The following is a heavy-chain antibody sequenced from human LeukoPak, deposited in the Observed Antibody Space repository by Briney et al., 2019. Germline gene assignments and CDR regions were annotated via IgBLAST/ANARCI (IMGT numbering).Heavy chain of an antibody. J-gene: IGHJ4*02. CDR1: GYTFTSYG. Sequence: ASVKVSCKASGYTFTSYGISWVRQAPGQGLEWMGWISAYNGNTNYAQKLQGRVTMATDTSTSTAYMELRSLRSDDTAVYYCARDSIVGPTRHDTWTGWAGYWGQGTLVTVSS. CDR3: ARDSIVGPTRHDTWTGWAGY. D-gene: IGHD1-26*01. V-gene: IGHV1-18*01. CDR2: ISAYNGNT.